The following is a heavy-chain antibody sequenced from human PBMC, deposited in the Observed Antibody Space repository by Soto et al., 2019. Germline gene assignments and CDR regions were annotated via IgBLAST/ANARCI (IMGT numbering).Heavy chain of an antibody. D-gene: IGHD6-13*01. CDR2: IWSGGSNK. CDR3: ARALDSSRWYHVHYYYGMGV. Sequence: LRLCCAESGVTCSRYGMHWVRQAPGKGLEWVAVIWSGGSNKYYADSVKGRFTLSRENSKNTLYLQMNSLRAEDTAVYYCARALDSSRWYHVHYYYGMGVWGEGTTVTVSS. J-gene: IGHJ6*04. V-gene: IGHV3-33*01. CDR1: GVTCSRYG.